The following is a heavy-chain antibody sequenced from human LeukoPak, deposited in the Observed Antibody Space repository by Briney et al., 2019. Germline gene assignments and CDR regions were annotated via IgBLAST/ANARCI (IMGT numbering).Heavy chain of an antibody. CDR2: VSSSGSTI. CDR1: GFTFSSYE. D-gene: IGHD3-10*02. J-gene: IGHJ6*04. Sequence: GGSLTLSCAASGFTFSSYETNWVRQAPGKGLEWVSYVSSSGSTIYYADSVKGRFTISRDNAKNSLYLQMNSLRAEDTAVYYCAELGITMIGGVWGKGTTVTISS. V-gene: IGHV3-48*03. CDR3: AELGITMIGGV.